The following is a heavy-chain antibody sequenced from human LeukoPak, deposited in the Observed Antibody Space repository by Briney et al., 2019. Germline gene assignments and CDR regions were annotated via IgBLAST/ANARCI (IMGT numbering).Heavy chain of an antibody. CDR3: ARGSVGTPPPLDY. V-gene: IGHV3-30-3*01. D-gene: IGHD1-7*01. J-gene: IGHJ4*02. Sequence: QSGGSLRLSCAASGFTFSSYAIHWVRQAPGKGLDWVALISYDGSSKYYADSVKGRFTISRDSSTLYLQMNSLRTEDTAVYYCARGSVGTPPPLDYWGQGTLVTVSS. CDR1: GFTFSSYA. CDR2: ISYDGSSK.